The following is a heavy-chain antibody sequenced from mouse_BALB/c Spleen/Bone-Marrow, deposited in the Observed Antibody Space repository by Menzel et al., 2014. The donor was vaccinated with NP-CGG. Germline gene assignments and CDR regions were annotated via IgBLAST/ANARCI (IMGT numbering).Heavy chain of an antibody. CDR3: ARRDYGIRENYYAMDY. V-gene: IGHV1-87*01. Sequence: QVQLKESGAELARPGASVKLSCKASGYTFTSYWMQWVKQRPGQGLEWIGAIHPGDGDTRYTQKFKGKATLTADKSSSTAYMQLSSLASEDSAVYYCARRDYGIRENYYAMDYWGQGTSVTVSS. D-gene: IGHD1-2*01. CDR2: IHPGDGDT. J-gene: IGHJ4*01. CDR1: GYTFTSYW.